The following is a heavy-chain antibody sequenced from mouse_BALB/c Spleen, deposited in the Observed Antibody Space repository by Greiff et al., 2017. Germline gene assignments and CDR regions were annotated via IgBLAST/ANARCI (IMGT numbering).Heavy chain of an antibody. CDR3: ARGDYRYDRRYFDV. J-gene: IGHJ1*01. D-gene: IGHD2-14*01. V-gene: IGHV1S56*01. CDR1: GYTFTSYY. CDR2: IYPGNVNT. Sequence: VQLQQSGPELVKPGASVRISCKASGYTFTSYYIHWVKQRPGQGLEWIGWIYPGNVNTKYNEKFKGKATLTADKSSSTAYMQLSSLTSEDSAVYYCARGDYRYDRRYFDVWGAGTTVTVSS.